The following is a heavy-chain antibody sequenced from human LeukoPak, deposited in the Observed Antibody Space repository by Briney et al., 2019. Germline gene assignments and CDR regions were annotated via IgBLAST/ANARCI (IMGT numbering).Heavy chain of an antibody. CDR1: GGSISSYY. J-gene: IGHJ6*03. CDR3: ARVRRADYYSGYDYGSQLYYYYYYYMDV. Sequence: PSETLSLTCTVSGGSISSYYWSWIRQPPGKGLEWIGYIYYSGSTNYNPSLKSRVTISVDTSKNQFSLKLSSVTAADTAVYYCARVRRADYYSGYDYGSQLYYYYYYYMDVWGKGTTVTVSS. V-gene: IGHV4-59*01. D-gene: IGHD5-12*01. CDR2: IYYSGST.